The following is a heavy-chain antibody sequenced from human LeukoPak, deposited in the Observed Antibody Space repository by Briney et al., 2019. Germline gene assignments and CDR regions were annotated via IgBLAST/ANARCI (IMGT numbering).Heavy chain of an antibody. V-gene: IGHV4-59*01. D-gene: IGHD2-15*01. CDR3: ARGGGPSGYCSGSCYFDY. CDR1: GDSISSYY. CDR2: ISYSGST. Sequence: SETLSLTCTVSGDSISSYYWSWIRQPPGKGLEWIGYISYSGSTNYNPSLKSRVTISVDTSKNQFSLKLSSVTAADTAVYYCARGGGPSGYCSGSCYFDYWGQGTLVTVSS. J-gene: IGHJ4*02.